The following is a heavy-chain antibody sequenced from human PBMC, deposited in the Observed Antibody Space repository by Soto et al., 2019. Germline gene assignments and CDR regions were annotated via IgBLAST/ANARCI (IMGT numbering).Heavy chain of an antibody. CDR3: ARGPNYDSSGYYYVYFDY. V-gene: IGHV3-66*01. CDR1: GFTVGNNY. D-gene: IGHD3-22*01. CDR2: IYSGGST. J-gene: IGHJ4*02. Sequence: GSLRLSCAASGFTVGNNYMNWVRQAPGKGLECVSLIYSGGSTNYADSVKGRFTISRDNSKNTLYLQMNSLRAEDTAVYYCARGPNYDSSGYYYVYFDYWGQGTLVTVSS.